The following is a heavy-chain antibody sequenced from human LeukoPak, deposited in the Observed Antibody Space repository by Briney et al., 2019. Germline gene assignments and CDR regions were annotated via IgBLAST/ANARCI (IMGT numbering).Heavy chain of an antibody. V-gene: IGHV1-69*05. CDR1: GGSFSSEA. D-gene: IGHD2-15*01. CDR2: IIPIFGTA. J-gene: IGHJ4*02. CDR3: GRKAGDCGGGSCYSIDY. Sequence: SVKVSCKAFGGSFSSEAISWVRQAPGQGLEWMGGIIPIFGTANYAQKFQGRVTITTDESTSTAYMEVSNLRSEDTAVYYCGRKAGDCGGGSCYSIDYWGQGTLVTVSS.